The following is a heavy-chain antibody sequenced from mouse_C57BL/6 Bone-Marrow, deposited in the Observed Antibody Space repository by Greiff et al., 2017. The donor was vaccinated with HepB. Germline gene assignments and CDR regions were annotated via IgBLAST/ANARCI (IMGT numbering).Heavy chain of an antibody. J-gene: IGHJ2*01. Sequence: EVKVVESGGDLVKPGGSLKLSCAASGFTFSSYGMSWVRQTPDKRLEWVATISSGGSYTYYPDSVKGRFTISRDNAKNTLYLQMSSLKSEDTAMYYCAGYGNLFDYWGQGTTLTVSS. V-gene: IGHV5-6*01. D-gene: IGHD2-10*02. CDR3: AGYGNLFDY. CDR1: GFTFSSYG. CDR2: ISSGGSYT.